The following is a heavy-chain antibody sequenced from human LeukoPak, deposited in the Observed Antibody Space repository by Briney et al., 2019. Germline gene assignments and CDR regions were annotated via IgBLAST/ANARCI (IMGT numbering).Heavy chain of an antibody. CDR2: IYLSGST. Sequence: SETLSLTCAVSGYSISSGYYWGWIRQPPGKGLEWIGSIYLSGSTYYNPSLKSRVTISVDTSKNQFSLKLSSVTAADTAVYYCARLAYYYDSSGYPQPFDYWGQGTLVTVSS. J-gene: IGHJ4*02. D-gene: IGHD3-22*01. CDR1: GYSISSGYY. V-gene: IGHV4-38-2*01. CDR3: ARLAYYYDSSGYPQPFDY.